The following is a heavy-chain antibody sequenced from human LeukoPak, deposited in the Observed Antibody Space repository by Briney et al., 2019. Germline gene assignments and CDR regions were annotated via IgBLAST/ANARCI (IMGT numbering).Heavy chain of an antibody. Sequence: GASVKVSCKAFGYTFTGYQLHWVRQAPGQGLEWMGWTVPDSGGTRYAQKFQGRVTMTRDTSISTAYMELTRLTSDDTAVYYCARVAVPESGSYYAYWGQGTLVTVSS. V-gene: IGHV1-2*02. CDR3: ARVAVPESGSYYAY. J-gene: IGHJ4*02. D-gene: IGHD3-10*01. CDR2: TVPDSGGT. CDR1: GYTFTGYQ.